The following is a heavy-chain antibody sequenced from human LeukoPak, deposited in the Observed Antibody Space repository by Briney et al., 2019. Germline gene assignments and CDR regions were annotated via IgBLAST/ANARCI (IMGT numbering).Heavy chain of an antibody. D-gene: IGHD6-13*01. Sequence: GGSLRLSCAASGFTFRSYSINWVRQAPGKGLEWVSSISSSSSYIYYADSVKGRFTISRDNAKNSLYLQMNSLRAEDTAVYYCASLSLPAAAGTNGMDVWGQGTTVTVSS. CDR2: ISSSSSYI. CDR3: ASLSLPAAAGTNGMDV. J-gene: IGHJ6*02. CDR1: GFTFRSYS. V-gene: IGHV3-21*01.